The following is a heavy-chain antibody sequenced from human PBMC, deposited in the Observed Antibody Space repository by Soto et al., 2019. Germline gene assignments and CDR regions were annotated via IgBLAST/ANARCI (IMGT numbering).Heavy chain of an antibody. CDR2: IYYSGST. CDR3: ARVGGMGYSSSSGWFDP. CDR1: GGSISSYY. J-gene: IGHJ5*02. Sequence: SETLSLTCTVSGGSISSYYWSWIRQPPGKGLEWIGYIYYSGSTNYNPSLKSRVTISVDTSKNQFSLKLSSVTAADTAVYYCARVGGMGYSSSSGWFDPWGQGTLVTVSS. V-gene: IGHV4-59*01. D-gene: IGHD6-6*01.